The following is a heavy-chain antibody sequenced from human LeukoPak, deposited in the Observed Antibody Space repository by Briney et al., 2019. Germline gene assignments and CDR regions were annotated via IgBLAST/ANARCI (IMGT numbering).Heavy chain of an antibody. Sequence: SETLSLTCTVSGYSISSGYYWGWIRQPPGKGLEWIGSIYHSGSTYYNPSLKSRVTISVDTSKNQFSLKLSSVTAADTAVYYCARAAFGELLYGNDYWGQGTLVTVSS. D-gene: IGHD3-10*01. J-gene: IGHJ4*02. CDR3: ARAAFGELLYGNDY. CDR2: IYHSGST. V-gene: IGHV4-38-2*02. CDR1: GYSISSGYY.